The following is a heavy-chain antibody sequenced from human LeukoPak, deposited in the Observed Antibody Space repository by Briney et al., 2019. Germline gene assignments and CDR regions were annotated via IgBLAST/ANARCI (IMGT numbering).Heavy chain of an antibody. D-gene: IGHD6-13*01. J-gene: IGHJ4*02. Sequence: GGSLRLSCAASGFTFDDYAIHWVRQAPGKGLEWVSLITGDGGRTYYADSVKGRFTISRDNSKTSLYLQMNSLRTEDTALYCCAKDIGYSTTWYLESWGQGTLVTVSS. CDR2: ITGDGGRT. CDR1: GFTFDDYA. V-gene: IGHV3-43*02. CDR3: AKDIGYSTTWYLES.